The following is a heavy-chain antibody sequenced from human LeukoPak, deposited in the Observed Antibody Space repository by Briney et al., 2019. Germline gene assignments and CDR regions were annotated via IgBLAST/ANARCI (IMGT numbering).Heavy chain of an antibody. Sequence: GGSLRLSCAASGFTFSPCAMHWVRQAPGKGLEWVAVISNDGSHNYYADSVKGRFIISRDNSKNTLYLQMNSLRAEDTAVYYCAKIRSCSGWYEPFDYWGQGTLVTVSS. V-gene: IGHV3-30-3*02. J-gene: IGHJ4*02. CDR1: GFTFSPCA. D-gene: IGHD6-19*01. CDR3: AKIRSCSGWYEPFDY. CDR2: ISNDGSHN.